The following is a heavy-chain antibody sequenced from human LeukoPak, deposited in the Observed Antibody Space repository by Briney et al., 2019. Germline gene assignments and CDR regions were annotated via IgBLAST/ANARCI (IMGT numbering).Heavy chain of an antibody. V-gene: IGHV1-69*13. CDR1: GGTFSSYA. CDR2: IIPIFGTA. Sequence: SVKVSCKASGGTFSSYAISWVRQAPGQGPEWMGGIIPIFGTANYAQKFQGRVTITADESTSTAYMELSSLRSEDTAVYYCARRGESAKYGDYRFDHWGQGTLVTVSS. D-gene: IGHD4-17*01. J-gene: IGHJ4*02. CDR3: ARRGESAKYGDYRFDH.